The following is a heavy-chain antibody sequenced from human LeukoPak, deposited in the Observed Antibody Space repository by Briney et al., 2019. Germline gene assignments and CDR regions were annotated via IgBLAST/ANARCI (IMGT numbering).Heavy chain of an antibody. J-gene: IGHJ5*02. CDR3: ARDAEVGSGIGWFDP. CDR2: ISSSSSYI. CDR1: GFTFSSYS. Sequence: PGGSLRLSCAASGFTFSSYSMNWVRQAPGKGLEWVSSISSSSSYIYYADSVKGRFTISRDNAKNSLYLQMNSLRAEDTAVYYCARDAEVGSGIGWFDPWGQGTLVTVSS. D-gene: IGHD3-10*01. V-gene: IGHV3-21*01.